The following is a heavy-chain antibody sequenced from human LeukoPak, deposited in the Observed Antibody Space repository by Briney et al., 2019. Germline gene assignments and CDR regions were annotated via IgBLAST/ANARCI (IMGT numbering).Heavy chain of an antibody. D-gene: IGHD3-22*01. V-gene: IGHV3-7*01. CDR2: IKQDGSEK. J-gene: IGHJ4*02. Sequence: GGSLRLSCAASGFTFSNYWMSWVRQAPGKGLEWVANIKQDGSEKYYVDSVKGRFTISRDNAKNSLYLQMNSLRAEDTAVYYCARDGSGYSDPVDYWGQGTLVTVSS. CDR3: ARDGSGYSDPVDY. CDR1: GFTFSNYW.